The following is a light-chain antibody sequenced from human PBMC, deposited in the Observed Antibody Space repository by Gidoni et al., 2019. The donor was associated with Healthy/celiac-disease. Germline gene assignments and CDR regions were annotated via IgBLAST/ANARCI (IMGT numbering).Light chain of an antibody. CDR3: QQYGSSPPAT. CDR1: QSVSSSY. J-gene: IGKJ1*01. Sequence: EIVLTQSTGTLSLSPGERATLSCRASQSVSSSYLAWYQQKPGQAPRLLIYGASSRATGIPDRFSGSGSGTDFTLTISRLEPEDFAVYYCQQYGSSPPATFGQXTKVEIK. V-gene: IGKV3-20*01. CDR2: GAS.